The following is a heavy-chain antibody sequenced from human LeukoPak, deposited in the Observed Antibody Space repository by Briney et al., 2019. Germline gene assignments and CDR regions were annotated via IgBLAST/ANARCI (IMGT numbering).Heavy chain of an antibody. CDR3: ARGDYYGSGKIVAA. J-gene: IGHJ5*02. Sequence: ASVKVSCKASGYTFTDYYMNWVRQAPGQGLEWMGWINPNSGGTNYAEKFQGRVTMTRDTSITTAYLELSSLRSDDTAVYYCARGDYYGSGKIVAAWGQGTLVTIAS. V-gene: IGHV1-2*02. CDR2: INPNSGGT. CDR1: GYTFTDYY. D-gene: IGHD3-10*01.